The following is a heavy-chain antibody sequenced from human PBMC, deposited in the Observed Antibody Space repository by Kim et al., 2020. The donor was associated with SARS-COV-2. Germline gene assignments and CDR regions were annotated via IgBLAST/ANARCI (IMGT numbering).Heavy chain of an antibody. Sequence: SETLSLTCTVSGGSISSGGYYWSWIRQHPGKGLEWIGYIYYSGSTYYNPSLKSRVTISVDTSKNQFSLKLSSVTAADTAVYYCARRRKVVAAILDDGMDVGRQGTTVTVSS. D-gene: IGHD2-15*01. J-gene: IGHJ6*02. V-gene: IGHV4-31*03. CDR1: GGSISSGGYY. CDR2: IYYSGST. CDR3: ARRRKVVAAILDDGMDV.